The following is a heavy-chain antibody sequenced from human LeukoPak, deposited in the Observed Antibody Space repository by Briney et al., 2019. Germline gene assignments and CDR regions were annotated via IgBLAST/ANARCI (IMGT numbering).Heavy chain of an antibody. CDR2: IIPIFGTA. CDR1: GGTFSSYA. D-gene: IGHD1-26*01. V-gene: IGHV1-69*13. Sequence: SVKVSCKASGGTFSSYAISWVRQAPGQGLEWMGGIIPIFGTANYAQKFQGRVTITADESTSTAYMELSSLRSEDTAVYYCAKDRTVGASYWYFDLWGRGTLVTVSS. J-gene: IGHJ2*01. CDR3: AKDRTVGASYWYFDL.